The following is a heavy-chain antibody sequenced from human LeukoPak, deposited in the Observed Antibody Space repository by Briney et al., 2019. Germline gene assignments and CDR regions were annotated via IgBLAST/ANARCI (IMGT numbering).Heavy chain of an antibody. CDR1: GGPFSSSTYF. V-gene: IGHV4-39*01. D-gene: IGHD1-26*01. CDR3: ARHTRPNFDC. J-gene: IGHJ4*02. Sequence: SETLSLTCTVSGGPFSSSTYFWGWIRQPPGKGLEWIGSFNYVGNTYYNPSLKSRVTISVDTSMNQFSLKVNSVTAAETAVYYCARHTRPNFDCWGQGTLVSVSS. CDR2: FNYVGNT.